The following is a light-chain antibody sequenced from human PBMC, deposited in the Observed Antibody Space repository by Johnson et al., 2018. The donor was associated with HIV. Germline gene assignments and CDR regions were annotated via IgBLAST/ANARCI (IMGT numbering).Light chain of an antibody. V-gene: IGLV1-51*02. J-gene: IGLJ1*01. CDR1: SSTIGNNY. Sequence: QSVLTQPPSVSAAPGQKVTISCSGSSSTIGNNYVSWHQQLPGTVPKLLIYEHNKRPSGIPDRFSGSKSGTSATLAITGLPTGDEADYYCATWDYSLSVDVFGTGTKVTVL. CDR3: ATWDYSLSVDV. CDR2: EHN.